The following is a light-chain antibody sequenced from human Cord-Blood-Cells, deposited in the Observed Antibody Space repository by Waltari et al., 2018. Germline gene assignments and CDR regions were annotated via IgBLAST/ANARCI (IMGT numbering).Light chain of an antibody. V-gene: IGLV2-14*01. J-gene: IGLJ1*01. Sequence: QSALTQPASVSGSPGQSITISCTGTRSYVGGYNYVSWYQPPPGKAPKLMIYEVSNRPSGVSNRFSGSKSGNTASLTISGLQAEDEADYYCSSYTSSSTLYVFGTGTKVTVL. CDR1: RSYVGGYNY. CDR3: SSYTSSSTLYV. CDR2: EVS.